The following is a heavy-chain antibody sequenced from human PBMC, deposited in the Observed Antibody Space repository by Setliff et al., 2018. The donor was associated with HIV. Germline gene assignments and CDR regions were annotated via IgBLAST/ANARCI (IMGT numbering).Heavy chain of an antibody. CDR3: ARGRHYSSSAPFAIDF. V-gene: IGHV4-34*01. D-gene: IGHD6-6*01. J-gene: IGHJ4*02. CDR1: GGSFSGYY. Sequence: LSLTCAVYGGSFSGYYWSWIRQPPGKGLEWIGEINHSGSTNYNPSLKSRVAISVDTSKNQFPVKLSSVTAADTAVYYCARGRHYSSSAPFAIDFWGQGMLVTVSS. CDR2: INHSGST.